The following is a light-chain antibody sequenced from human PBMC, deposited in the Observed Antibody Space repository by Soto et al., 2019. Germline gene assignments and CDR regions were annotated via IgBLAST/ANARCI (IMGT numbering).Light chain of an antibody. CDR1: QSVNSNY. CDR2: GAS. Sequence: EIVLTQSPGTLSLSPGERATLSCRASQSVNSNYLAWYQVKPGQAPRLLISGASSRATGIPDRFGGSGSGTDFTLTISRLEPEDFAVYYCQQYGSSGMFTFGPGTKVDIK. V-gene: IGKV3-20*01. CDR3: QQYGSSGMFT. J-gene: IGKJ3*01.